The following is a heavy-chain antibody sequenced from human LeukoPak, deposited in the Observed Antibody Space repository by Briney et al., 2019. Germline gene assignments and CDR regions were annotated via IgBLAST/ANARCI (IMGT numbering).Heavy chain of an antibody. CDR3: ARDRGYSYGSLGY. CDR1: GFTFSSYA. V-gene: IGHV3-30-3*01. CDR2: ISYDGSNK. J-gene: IGHJ4*02. Sequence: PGGSLRLSCAASGFTFSSYAMHWVRQAPGKGLEWVAVISYDGSNKYYADSVKGRFTISRDNSKNTLYLQMNSLRAEDTAVYYCARDRGYSYGSLGYWGQGTLVTVSS. D-gene: IGHD5-18*01.